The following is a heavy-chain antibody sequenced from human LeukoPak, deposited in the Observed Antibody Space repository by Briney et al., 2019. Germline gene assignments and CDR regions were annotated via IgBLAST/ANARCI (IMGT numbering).Heavy chain of an antibody. CDR1: GYTFTSYG. Sequence: ASVRVSCKASGYTFTSYGISWVRQAPGQGLEWMGWISTYNGNTNYAQKLQGRVTMTTDTSTSTAYMELRSLRSDDTAVYDCARDEVVAGADYWGQGTLVTVSS. D-gene: IGHD6-19*01. V-gene: IGHV1-18*01. CDR3: ARDEVVAGADY. CDR2: ISTYNGNT. J-gene: IGHJ4*02.